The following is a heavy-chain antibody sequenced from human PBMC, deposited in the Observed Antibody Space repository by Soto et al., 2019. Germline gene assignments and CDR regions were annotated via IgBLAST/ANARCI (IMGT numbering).Heavy chain of an antibody. CDR3: ARGRGVAGVSYYYYYYGMDV. CDR1: GFTFSSYW. CDR2: INSDGSST. J-gene: IGHJ6*02. V-gene: IGHV3-74*01. Sequence: GGSLRLSCAASGFTFSSYWMHWVRQAPGKGLVWVSRINSDGSSTSYADSVKGRFTISRDNAKNTLYLQMNSLRAEDTAVYYCARGRGVAGVSYYYYYYGMDVLGQGTTVTVS. D-gene: IGHD6-19*01.